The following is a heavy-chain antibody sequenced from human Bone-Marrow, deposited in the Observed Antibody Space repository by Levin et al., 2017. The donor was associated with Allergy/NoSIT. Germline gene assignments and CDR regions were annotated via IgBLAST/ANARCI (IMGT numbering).Heavy chain of an antibody. CDR1: GGSISISDYY. V-gene: IGHV4-39*01. D-gene: IGHD3-9*01. J-gene: IGHJ4*02. CDR2: IHYSGST. CDR3: ARQLKYYDILTGYHPYYFDY. Sequence: PSETLSLTCTVAGGSISISDYYWGWIRQPPGKGLEWIGSIHYSGSTSYNPSLKSRATISVDTSQNRISLKMNTVTAADTAVYYCARQLKYYDILTGYHPYYFDYWGRGTLVTVSS.